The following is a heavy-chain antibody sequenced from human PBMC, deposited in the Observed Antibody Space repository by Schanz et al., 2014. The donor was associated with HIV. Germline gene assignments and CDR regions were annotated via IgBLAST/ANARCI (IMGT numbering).Heavy chain of an antibody. CDR2: IIPIFGTP. V-gene: IGHV1-69*01. D-gene: IGHD3-3*01. J-gene: IGHJ6*02. CDR1: GSTFPDLD. Sequence: QLQLVQSGAGVKRPGASVTVSCTAAGSTFPDLDVNWVRQAPGQGLEWMGGIIPIFGTPNYAQKFQGRVTITADESTSAAYLELSSLRSEDTAVYYCARGRQDYDFWSGAHYYYAMDVWGQGTTVTVSS. CDR3: ARGRQDYDFWSGAHYYYAMDV.